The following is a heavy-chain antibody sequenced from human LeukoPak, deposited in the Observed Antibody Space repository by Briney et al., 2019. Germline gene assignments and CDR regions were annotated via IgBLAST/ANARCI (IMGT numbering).Heavy chain of an antibody. D-gene: IGHD3-10*01. Sequence: SETLSLNCTVSGGSISSGGYYWNWIRQHPGKGLEWIGYIYYSGSTYYNPSLKSRVTISVDTSKNQFSLKLSSVTAADTAVYYCAGAGSGYFDYWGQGTLVTVSS. CDR1: GGSISSGGYY. V-gene: IGHV4-31*03. J-gene: IGHJ4*02. CDR2: IYYSGST. CDR3: AGAGSGYFDY.